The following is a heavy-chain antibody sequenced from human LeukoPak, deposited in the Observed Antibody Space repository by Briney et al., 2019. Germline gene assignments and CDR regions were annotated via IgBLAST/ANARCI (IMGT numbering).Heavy chain of an antibody. CDR2: ISAYNGNT. V-gene: IGHV1-18*01. J-gene: IGHJ5*02. CDR3: ARFSAAPGNWFDP. CDR1: GYTFTSYG. Sequence: ASVKVSCKASGYTFTSYGISWVRQAPGQGLEWMGWISAYNGNTNYAQKFQGRVTITADESTSTAYMELSSLRSEDTAVYYCARFSAAPGNWFDPWGQGTLVTVSS. D-gene: IGHD2-2*01.